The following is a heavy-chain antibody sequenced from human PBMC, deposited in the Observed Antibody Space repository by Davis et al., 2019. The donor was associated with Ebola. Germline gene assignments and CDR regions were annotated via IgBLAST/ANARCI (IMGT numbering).Heavy chain of an antibody. V-gene: IGHV3-23*01. CDR3: AKDPYCISSSCPRDC. Sequence: PGGSLRLSCTASGFFFDDYALSWVRQAPGKGLEWVSGISGSGGSTYYTDSVKGRFTVSRDNSKNTLYLQMNSLRAEDTAVYYCAKDPYCISSSCPRDCWGQGTLVTVSS. CDR2: ISGSGGST. D-gene: IGHD2-2*01. J-gene: IGHJ4*02. CDR1: GFFFDDYA.